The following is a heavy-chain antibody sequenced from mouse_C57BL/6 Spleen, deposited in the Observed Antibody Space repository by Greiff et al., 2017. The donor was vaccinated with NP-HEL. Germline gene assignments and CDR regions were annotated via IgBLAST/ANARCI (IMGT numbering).Heavy chain of an antibody. CDR1: GYTFTSYW. Sequence: QVQLQQPGAELVRPGSSVKLSCKASGYTFTSYWMHWVKQRPIQGLEWIGNIDPSDSETHYNQKFKDKATLTVDKSSSTAYMQLSSLTSEDSAVYYCAREEGANLGYYFDYWGQGTTLTVSS. V-gene: IGHV1-52*01. D-gene: IGHD3-1*01. CDR3: AREEGANLGYYFDY. CDR2: IDPSDSET. J-gene: IGHJ2*01.